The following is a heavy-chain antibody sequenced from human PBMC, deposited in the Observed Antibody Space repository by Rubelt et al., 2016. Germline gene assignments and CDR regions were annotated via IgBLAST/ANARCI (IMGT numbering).Heavy chain of an antibody. V-gene: IGHV4-4*02. CDR3: AREGVSNYYDYYGMDV. D-gene: IGHD3-10*01. CDR1: GGPISSSYW. Sequence: QVQLQESGSGLVKPSGALSLTCAVSGGPISSSYWWCWVRQPPGKGLEWIGEIYHSGSTNYNPSLKSRVTRSVDKSKNQFSLQLNSVTREDTALYYCAREGVSNYYDYYGMDVWGQGTTGSVSS. CDR2: IYHSGST. J-gene: IGHJ6*02.